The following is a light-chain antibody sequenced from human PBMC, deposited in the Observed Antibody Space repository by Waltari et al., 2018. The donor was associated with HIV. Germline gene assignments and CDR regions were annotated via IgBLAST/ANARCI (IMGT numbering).Light chain of an antibody. J-gene: IGKJ2*01. CDR2: WAS. V-gene: IGKV4-1*01. CDR3: QQYYSSPYT. CDR1: QSVLYNSNNKNY. Sequence: DIVMTKSPDSLAVSLAERAPITCQSTQSVLYNSNNKNYLAWYQQKPGQPPRLLFYWASTRESGVPDRFSGSGSGTDFTLTINSLQAEDVAIYYCQQYYSSPYTFGRGTKLEIK.